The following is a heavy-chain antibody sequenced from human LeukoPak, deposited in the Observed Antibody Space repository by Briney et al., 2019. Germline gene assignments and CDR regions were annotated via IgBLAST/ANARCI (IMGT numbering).Heavy chain of an antibody. CDR1: GFTFSSYW. CDR2: INSDGSST. CDR3: ARDSVLIAVAVRGAFDI. V-gene: IGHV3-74*01. J-gene: IGHJ3*02. D-gene: IGHD6-19*01. Sequence: GGSLRLSCAASGFTFSSYWMHWVRQAPGKGLMWVSRINSDGSSTSYADSVKGRFTISRDNAKNTLYLQMNSLRAEDTALYYCARDSVLIAVAVRGAFDIWGQGTMVTVSS.